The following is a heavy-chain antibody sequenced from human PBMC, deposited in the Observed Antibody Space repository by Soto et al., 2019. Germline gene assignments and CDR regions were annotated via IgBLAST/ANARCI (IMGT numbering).Heavy chain of an antibody. CDR2: IYYSGST. CDR1: GGSISSSSYY. Sequence: SETLSLTCTVSGGSISSSSYYWGWIRQPPGKGLEWIGSIYYSGSTYYNPSLKSRVTISVDTSKNQFSLKLSSVTAADTAVYYCARPYCSGGSCQRTWFYYGMAVWGQGTTVTVSS. D-gene: IGHD2-15*01. CDR3: ARPYCSGGSCQRTWFYYGMAV. J-gene: IGHJ6*02. V-gene: IGHV4-39*01.